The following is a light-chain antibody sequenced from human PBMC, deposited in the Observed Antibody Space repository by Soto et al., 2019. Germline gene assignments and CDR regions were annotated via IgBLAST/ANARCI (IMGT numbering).Light chain of an antibody. CDR2: EVT. CDR3: SSYAGSYKYV. J-gene: IGLJ1*01. V-gene: IGLV2-8*01. CDR1: SSDVGGYNY. Sequence: QSALTQPPSASGSPGQSVTISCTGTSSDVGGYNYVSWYQQHPGKAPKLMIYEVTKRPSGVPDRFSASKSVNTASLTVSGLQAEDEADYYCSSYAGSYKYVFGTGTKVTVL.